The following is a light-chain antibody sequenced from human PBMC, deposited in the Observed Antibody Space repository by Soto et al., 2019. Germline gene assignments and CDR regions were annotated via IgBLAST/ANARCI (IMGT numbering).Light chain of an antibody. CDR1: SSDVGSYNL. Sequence: QSALTQPASVSGSPGQSITISCTGTSSDVGSYNLVSWYQQHPGKAPKVMIYDVSKRPSGVPNRFSGSKSGYTASLTISGLQADDEADYYCCSYAGSTTYVFGTGTKLTVL. CDR2: DVS. J-gene: IGLJ1*01. CDR3: CSYAGSTTYV. V-gene: IGLV2-23*02.